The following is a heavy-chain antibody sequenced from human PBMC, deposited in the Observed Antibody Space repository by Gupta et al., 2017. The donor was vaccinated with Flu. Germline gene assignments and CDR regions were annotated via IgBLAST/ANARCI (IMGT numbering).Heavy chain of an antibody. CDR3: AKGRGLITFGAGASYDV. D-gene: IGHD3-16*01. CDR2: VSGSGGSR. J-gene: IGHJ4*02. CDR1: GFAINKYA. Sequence: VQLLETGGDFVQSGGSLRLTCVASGFAINKYALNWVRQAPGKGLEWVSAVSGSGGSRYYADSVEGRFIISRDNSKKTLYLQMDSLRXEXTAYYYXAKGRGLITFGAGASYDVWGQGTLVAVSS. V-gene: IGHV3-23*01.